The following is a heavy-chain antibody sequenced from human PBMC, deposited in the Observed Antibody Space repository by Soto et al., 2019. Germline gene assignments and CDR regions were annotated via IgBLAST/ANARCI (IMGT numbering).Heavy chain of an antibody. CDR2: IYYSGST. V-gene: IGHV4-39*01. CDR1: GGSISSSSYY. Sequence: QLQLQESGPGLVKPSETLSLTCTVSGGSISSSSYYWGWIRQPPGKGLEWIGSIYYSGSTYYNPSLKSRVTISVDTSKNQFSLKLSSVTAADTAVYYCARLAEYYYGSGSYYYFDYWGQGTLVTVSS. J-gene: IGHJ4*02. D-gene: IGHD3-10*01. CDR3: ARLAEYYYGSGSYYYFDY.